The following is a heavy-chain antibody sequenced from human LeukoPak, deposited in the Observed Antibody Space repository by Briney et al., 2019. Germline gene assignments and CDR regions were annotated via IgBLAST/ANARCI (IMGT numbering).Heavy chain of an antibody. J-gene: IGHJ5*02. CDR1: GGSINSGNFY. CDR2: VYSTGNT. Sequence: SETLSLTCTVSGGSINSGNFYWSWIRQSAGKGLEWIGHVYSTGNTKYNPSLKRRVTISVDTSKNQFSLKLSSVTAADTAVYYCARETGDFWSGYGWFDPWGQGTLVTVSS. CDR3: ARETGDFWSGYGWFDP. V-gene: IGHV4-61*09. D-gene: IGHD3-3*01.